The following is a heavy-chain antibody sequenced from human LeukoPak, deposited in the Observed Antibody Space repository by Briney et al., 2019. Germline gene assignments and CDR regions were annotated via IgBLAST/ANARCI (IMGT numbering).Heavy chain of an antibody. J-gene: IGHJ4*02. CDR3: ANRSVVIRVILVGFHKEAYYFDS. D-gene: IGHD3-22*01. V-gene: IGHV3-23*01. Sequence: GGSLRLSCAVSGITLSNYGMSWVRQAPGKGLEWVAGISDSGGRTNYADSVKGRFTISRANPKNTLYLQMNSLRAEDTAVYFCANRSVVIRVILVGFHKEAYYFDSWGQGALVTVSS. CDR2: ISDSGGRT. CDR1: GITLSNYG.